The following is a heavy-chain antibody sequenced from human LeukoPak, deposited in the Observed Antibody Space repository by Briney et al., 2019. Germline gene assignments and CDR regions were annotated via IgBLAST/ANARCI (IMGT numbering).Heavy chain of an antibody. CDR1: GGSISSYY. D-gene: IGHD6-13*01. V-gene: IGHV4-59*12. CDR3: ARRRIAAAGRYFDY. Sequence: SETLSLTCTVSGGSISSYYWSWIRQPPGKGLEWIGHIYCSGSTNYNPSLRGRVTISVDTPKNQFSLKLSSVTAADTAVYYCARRRIAAAGRYFDYWGQGTLVTVSS. J-gene: IGHJ4*02. CDR2: IYCSGST.